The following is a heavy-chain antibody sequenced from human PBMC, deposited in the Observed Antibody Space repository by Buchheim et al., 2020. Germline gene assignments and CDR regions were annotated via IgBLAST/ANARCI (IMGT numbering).Heavy chain of an antibody. J-gene: IGHJ4*02. Sequence: EVQLVESGGGLVQPGGSLRLSCAASGFTFSDYSMNWVRQAPGKGLEWVSYINSSSNVIYYADSVKGRFTISRENAKKSLSLQMDSLRAEDTATYYCARDRHSRDWGQGTL. D-gene: IGHD3-22*01. CDR2: INSSSNVI. V-gene: IGHV3-48*04. CDR1: GFTFSDYS. CDR3: ARDRHSRD.